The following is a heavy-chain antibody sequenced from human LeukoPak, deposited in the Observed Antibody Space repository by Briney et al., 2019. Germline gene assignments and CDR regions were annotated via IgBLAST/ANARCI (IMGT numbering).Heavy chain of an antibody. Sequence: PSETLSLTCTLSGGSISTYYWNWIRQPPGKGLGWIGYIYYSGRTSYNPSLKSRVTISVDTSKNKFSLKLTSVNAADTAVYYCARDPPGHVAFDIWGQGTMVTVSS. CDR2: IYYSGRT. CDR3: ARDPPGHVAFDI. J-gene: IGHJ3*02. CDR1: GGSISTYY. V-gene: IGHV4-59*13.